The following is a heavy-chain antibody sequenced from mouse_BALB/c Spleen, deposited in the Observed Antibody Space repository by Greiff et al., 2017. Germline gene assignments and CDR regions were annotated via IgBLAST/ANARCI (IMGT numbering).Heavy chain of an antibody. J-gene: IGHJ4*01. D-gene: IGHD1-2*01. CDR1: GFTFSSYT. CDR2: ISNGGGST. Sequence: EVQGVESGGGLVQPGGSLKLSCAASGFTFSSYTMSWVRQTPEKRLEWVAYISNGGGSTYYPDTVKGRFTISRDNAKNTLYLQMSSLKSEDTAMYYCARLTTASDYWGQGTSVTVSS. V-gene: IGHV5-12-2*01. CDR3: ARLTTASDY.